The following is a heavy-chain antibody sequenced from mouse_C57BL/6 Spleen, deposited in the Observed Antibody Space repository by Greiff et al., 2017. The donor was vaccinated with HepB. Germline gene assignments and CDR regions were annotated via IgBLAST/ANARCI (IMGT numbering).Heavy chain of an antibody. CDR2: IYPGDGDT. J-gene: IGHJ2*01. CDR3: ASFITTVVADYFDY. CDR1: GYAFSSSW. V-gene: IGHV1-82*01. Sequence: VKLVESGPELVKPGASVKISCKASGYAFSSSWMNWVKQRPGKGLEWIGRIYPGDGDTNYNGKFKGKATLTADKSSSTAYMQLSSLTSEDSAVYFCASFITTVVADYFDYWGQGTTLTVSS. D-gene: IGHD1-1*01.